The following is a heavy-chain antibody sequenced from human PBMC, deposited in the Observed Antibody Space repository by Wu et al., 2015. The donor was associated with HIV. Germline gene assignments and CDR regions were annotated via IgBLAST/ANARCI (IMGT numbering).Heavy chain of an antibody. V-gene: IGHV1-69*05. D-gene: IGHD2-15*01. CDR3: ASLICSGGSCYPGFXY. J-gene: IGHJ4*02. CDR2: IIPIFGTA. Sequence: QVQLVQSGAEVKKPGSSVKVSCKASGGTFSSYAINWVRQAPGQGLEWMGGIIPIFGTANYAQKFQGRVTITTDESTSTAYMELSRLRSDDTAVYYCASLICSGGSCYPGFXYWGQGTLVTVSS. CDR1: GGTFSSYA.